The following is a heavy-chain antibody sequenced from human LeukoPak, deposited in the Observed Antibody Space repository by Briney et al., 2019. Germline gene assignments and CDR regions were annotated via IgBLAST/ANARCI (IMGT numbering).Heavy chain of an antibody. Sequence: GGSLRLSCADSGFTLRSNYMRGVGQAPGKRLEWVSVIYSGGSTYYADSVKGRFTISRDKSKNTLYLQMNSLRAEDTAVYYCARGSNCPRVDFDNWGQGTLVTVSS. V-gene: IGHV3-53*01. D-gene: IGHD2-8*01. CDR1: GFTLRSNY. CDR2: IYSGGST. J-gene: IGHJ4*02. CDR3: ARGSNCPRVDFDN.